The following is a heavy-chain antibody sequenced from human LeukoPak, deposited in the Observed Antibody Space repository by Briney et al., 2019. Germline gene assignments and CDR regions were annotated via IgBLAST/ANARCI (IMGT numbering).Heavy chain of an antibody. V-gene: IGHV3-23*01. CDR3: AKRGHSSSSGAPDFDY. Sequence: GGSLRLSCSASGFTFGSYAMSWVREAPGKGLEWVSTISSSAGNTYYADSVKGRFTISRDNSKNTLYVQMNSLRAEDTAVYYCAKRGHSSSSGAPDFDYWGQGTLVTVSS. J-gene: IGHJ4*02. D-gene: IGHD6-6*01. CDR1: GFTFGSYA. CDR2: ISSSAGNT.